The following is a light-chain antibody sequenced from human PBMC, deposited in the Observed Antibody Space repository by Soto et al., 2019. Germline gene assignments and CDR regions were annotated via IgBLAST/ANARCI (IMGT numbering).Light chain of an antibody. V-gene: IGLV2-23*01. CDR2: EGS. Sequence: LTQPASVSGSPGQSITISCTGTSSDVGSYNLVSWYQQYPGKAPKFMIYEGSKRPSGVSNRFSGSKSGNTASLTISGLQAEDEADYYCCSYAGSSIYVFGPGTKVTV. J-gene: IGLJ1*01. CDR3: CSYAGSSIYV. CDR1: SSDVGSYNL.